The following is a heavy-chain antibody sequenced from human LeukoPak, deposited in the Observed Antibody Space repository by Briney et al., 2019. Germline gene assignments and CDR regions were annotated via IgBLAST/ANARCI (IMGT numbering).Heavy chain of an antibody. CDR2: INPNSGGT. CDR3: ARNTAAGFDY. CDR1: GYTFTGYY. Sequence: GASVKVSCLPSGYTFTGYYMHWVRQAPGQALDWMGWINPNSGGTNYAQKFQGRVTMTRDTSISTADMELSRLRSDDTAVYYCARNTAAGFDYWGQGTLVTVSS. V-gene: IGHV1-2*02. D-gene: IGHD6-13*01. J-gene: IGHJ4*02.